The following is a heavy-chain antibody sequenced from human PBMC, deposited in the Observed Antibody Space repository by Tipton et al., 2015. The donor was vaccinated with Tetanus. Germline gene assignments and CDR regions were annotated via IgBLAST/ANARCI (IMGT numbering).Heavy chain of an antibody. J-gene: IGHJ4*02. V-gene: IGHV3-33*01. D-gene: IGHD2-15*01. CDR1: GFIFSSYG. CDR3: AREADCSGGGCFSGDFDN. Sequence: SLRLSCAASGFIFSSYGIHWVRQAPGKGLEWVAVSWYDGTDQYYADSVKGRFTLSRDNSKNTLYLQMNSLRAEDTALYYCAREADCSGGGCFSGDFDNWGQGTQVTGSS. CDR2: SWYDGTDQ.